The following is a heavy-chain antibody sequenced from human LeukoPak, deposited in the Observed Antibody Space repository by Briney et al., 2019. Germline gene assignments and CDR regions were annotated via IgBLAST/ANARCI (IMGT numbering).Heavy chain of an antibody. D-gene: IGHD3-22*01. CDR3: ARYSSGFYYFDY. CDR1: GGSISSGAYY. CDR2: IYYSGNT. V-gene: IGHV4-31*03. J-gene: IGHJ4*02. Sequence: SETLSLPCTVSGGSISSGAYYWSWIRQPPGKGLEWIGYIYYSGNTYCTPSLKSRVTISVDTSKNQFSLRLSTVTAADTAVYYCARYSSGFYYFDYGGQGTLVTVSS.